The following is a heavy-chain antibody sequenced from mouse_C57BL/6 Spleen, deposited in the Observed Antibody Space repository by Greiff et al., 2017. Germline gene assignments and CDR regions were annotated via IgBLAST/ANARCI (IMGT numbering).Heavy chain of an antibody. Sequence: EVQGVESGAGLVKPGGSLKLSCAASGFTFSDYGMHWVRQAPEKGLEWVAYISSGSSTIYYAATVQGRFTISRDNTKNTLFLQMTSLRSEDTAVYYCADYYGDAMDYWGQGTSVTVSS. V-gene: IGHV5-17*01. CDR2: ISSGSSTI. CDR3: ADYYGDAMDY. CDR1: GFTFSDYG. D-gene: IGHD1-1*01. J-gene: IGHJ4*01.